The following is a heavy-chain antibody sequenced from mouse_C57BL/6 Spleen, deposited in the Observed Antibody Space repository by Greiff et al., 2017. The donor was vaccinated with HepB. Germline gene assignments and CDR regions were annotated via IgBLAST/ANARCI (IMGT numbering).Heavy chain of an antibody. D-gene: IGHD2-12*01. J-gene: IGHJ1*03. CDR2: IDPANGNT. Sequence: VQLKESVAELVRPGASVKLSCTASGFNIKNTYMHWVKQRPEQGLEWIGRIDPANGNTKYAPKFQGKATITADTSSNTAYLQLSSLTSEDTAIYYCASQPPRLLYIGYFDVWGTGTTVTVSS. CDR3: ASQPPRLLYIGYFDV. V-gene: IGHV14-3*01. CDR1: GFNIKNTY.